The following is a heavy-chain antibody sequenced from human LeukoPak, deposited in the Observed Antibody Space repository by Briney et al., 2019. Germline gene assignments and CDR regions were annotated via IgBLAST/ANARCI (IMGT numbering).Heavy chain of an antibody. CDR2: INWNGGST. CDR1: GFTFDDYG. V-gene: IGHV3-20*04. Sequence: GGSLRLSCAASGFTFDDYGMSWVRQAPGKGLEWVSGINWNGGSTGYADSVKGRFTISRDNAKNSLYLQMNSLRAEDTALYYCASLGYCSGGSCYARRDYWGQGTLVTVSS. CDR3: ASLGYCSGGSCYARRDY. D-gene: IGHD2-15*01. J-gene: IGHJ4*02.